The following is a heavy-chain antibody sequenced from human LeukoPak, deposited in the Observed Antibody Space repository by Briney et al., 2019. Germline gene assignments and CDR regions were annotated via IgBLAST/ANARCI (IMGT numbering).Heavy chain of an antibody. J-gene: IGHJ4*02. CDR2: IYYSGST. D-gene: IGHD3-16*01. CDR1: GGSISSGGYY. Sequence: SQTLSLTRTVSGGSISSGGYYWSWIRQHPGKGLEWIGYIYYSGSTYYNPSLKSRVTISVDTSKNQFSLKLSSVTAADTAVYYCARAGGFFSPFGYWGQGTLVTVSS. V-gene: IGHV4-31*03. CDR3: ARAGGFFSPFGY.